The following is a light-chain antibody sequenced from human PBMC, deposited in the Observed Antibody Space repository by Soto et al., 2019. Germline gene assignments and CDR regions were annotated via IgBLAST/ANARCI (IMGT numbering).Light chain of an antibody. J-gene: IGKJ1*01. V-gene: IGKV1-39*01. CDR3: QQSYNTPPT. CDR2: AAS. Sequence: DIQMTQSPSSLSASVGDRVTIPCRASQSISSYLNWYQLKSGKAPNLLICAASSLQSGVPSRFSGRGSGTDFTLTISRLQSEDFATYYCQQSYNTPPTFGQGTKVEIK. CDR1: QSISSY.